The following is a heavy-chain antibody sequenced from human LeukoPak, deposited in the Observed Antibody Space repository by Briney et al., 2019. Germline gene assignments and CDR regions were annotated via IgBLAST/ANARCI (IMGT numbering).Heavy chain of an antibody. V-gene: IGHV3-74*01. CDR1: GFIFSSYW. D-gene: IGHD5-18*01. Sequence: GGSLRLSCAASGFIFSSYWMHWVRQAPGKGLVWVSHINSDGSSTTYAESVKGRFTISRDNARNTLYLQMNSLRAEDTAVYYCTKGTIWLPFDYWGQGTLVTVSS. CDR2: INSDGSST. J-gene: IGHJ4*02. CDR3: TKGTIWLPFDY.